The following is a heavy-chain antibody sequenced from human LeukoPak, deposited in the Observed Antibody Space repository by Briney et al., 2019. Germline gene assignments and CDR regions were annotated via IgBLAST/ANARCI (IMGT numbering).Heavy chain of an antibody. Sequence: PGGSLRLSCAASGFAFSDYYMSWIRQAPGKGLEWVGRIKSKTDGGTTDYAAPVKGRFTISRDDSKNTLYLQMNSLKTEDTAVYYCTTVWNCGGDCSDAFDIWGQGTMVTVSS. D-gene: IGHD2-21*02. J-gene: IGHJ3*02. CDR1: GFAFSDYY. V-gene: IGHV3-15*01. CDR3: TTVWNCGGDCSDAFDI. CDR2: IKSKTDGGTT.